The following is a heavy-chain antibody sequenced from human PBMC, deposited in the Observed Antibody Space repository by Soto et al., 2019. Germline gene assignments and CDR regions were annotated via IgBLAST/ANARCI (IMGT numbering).Heavy chain of an antibody. CDR2: ISSSGSTI. CDR1: GFTFSSYE. Sequence: EVQLVESGGGLVQPGGSLRLSCAASGFTFSSYEMNWVRQAPGKGLEWVSYISSSGSTIYYADSVKGRFTISRDNAKNSLYLQMNSLRAEVTAVYYCARDKVAARKGNWFDPWGQGTLVTVSS. D-gene: IGHD6-6*01. CDR3: ARDKVAARKGNWFDP. J-gene: IGHJ5*02. V-gene: IGHV3-48*03.